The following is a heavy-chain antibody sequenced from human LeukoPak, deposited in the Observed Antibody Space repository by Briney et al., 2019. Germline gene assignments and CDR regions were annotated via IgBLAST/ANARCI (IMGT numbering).Heavy chain of an antibody. V-gene: IGHV1-8*03. CDR3: ARGLGADEYYDFWSGRSSAWFDP. CDR1: GYTFTSYD. Sequence: GASVKVSCKASGYTFTSYDINWVRQATGQGLEWMGWMNPNSGNTGYAQKFQGRVTITRNTSISTVYMELSSLRSEDTACYYCARGLGADEYYDFWSGRSSAWFDPWGQGTLVTVSS. D-gene: IGHD3-3*01. CDR2: MNPNSGNT. J-gene: IGHJ5*02.